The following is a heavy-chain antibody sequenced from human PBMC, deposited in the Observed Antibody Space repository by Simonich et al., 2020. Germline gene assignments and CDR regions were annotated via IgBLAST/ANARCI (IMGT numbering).Heavy chain of an antibody. J-gene: IGHJ4*02. Sequence: QVQLVQSRAEVKKHGASVKVSCKASGYTFTSYGISWVRQAPGQGLEWMVWNSAYHGNTTYAQKLQGRVTMTTDTSTSTAYMELRSLRSDDTAVYYCARASRGTWWYYYFDYWGQGTLVTVSS. CDR2: NSAYHGNT. V-gene: IGHV1-18*01. D-gene: IGHD2-15*01. CDR3: ARASRGTWWYYYFDY. CDR1: GYTFTSYG.